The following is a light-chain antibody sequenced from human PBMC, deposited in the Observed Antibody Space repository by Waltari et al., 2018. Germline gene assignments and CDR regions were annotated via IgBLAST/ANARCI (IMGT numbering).Light chain of an antibody. V-gene: IGKV3-20*01. CDR2: DAS. CDR1: QSLTKRY. Sequence: VLTQSPGTLSLSPGERATLSCRASQSLTKRYLAWYQQKPGQDPRLLIYDASSRAAGIPDRFSCSESGTDFTLTISRLEPEDSALYYCQKYGSSIMYTFGQGTKLEIK. J-gene: IGKJ2*01. CDR3: QKYGSSIMYT.